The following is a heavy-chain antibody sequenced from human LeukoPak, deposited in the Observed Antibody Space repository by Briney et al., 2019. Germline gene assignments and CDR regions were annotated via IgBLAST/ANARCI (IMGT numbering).Heavy chain of an antibody. D-gene: IGHD5-18*01. Sequence: ASVKVSCKASGYFFTGYYMHWVRQAPGQGLEWMGWINPNSGDTKYAQNFQGRVTMTRDLSISAAYMDLTRLRSGDTAVYYCARGLDFGYTDVVPFDFWGQGTLVTVSS. CDR1: GYFFTGYY. J-gene: IGHJ4*02. CDR2: INPNSGDT. CDR3: ARGLDFGYTDVVPFDF. V-gene: IGHV1-2*02.